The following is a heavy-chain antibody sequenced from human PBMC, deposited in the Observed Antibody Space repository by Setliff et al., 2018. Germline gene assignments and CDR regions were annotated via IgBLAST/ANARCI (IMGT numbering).Heavy chain of an antibody. D-gene: IGHD3-22*01. CDR1: GGSISSGSYY. CDR3: ARDSALHSYHYDSSGYLDY. V-gene: IGHV4-39*07. CDR2: IHYSGST. Sequence: SETLSLTCTVSGGSISSGSYYWGWIRQPPRKGLEWIGSIHYSGSTYYNPSFKSRVTISVDRPKNQFSLKLSSVTVADTGVYYCARDSALHSYHYDSSGYLDYWGQGALVTVSS. J-gene: IGHJ4*02.